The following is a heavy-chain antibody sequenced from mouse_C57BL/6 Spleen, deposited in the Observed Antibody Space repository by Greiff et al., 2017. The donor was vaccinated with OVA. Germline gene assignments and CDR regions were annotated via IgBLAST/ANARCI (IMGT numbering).Heavy chain of an antibody. J-gene: IGHJ4*01. CDR1: GYTFTSYW. D-gene: IGHD1-1*02. Sequence: VKLQQPGAELVMPGASVKLSCKASGYTFTSYWMHWVKQRPGQGLEWIGEIDPSDSYTNYNQKFKGKSTLTVDKSSSTAYMQLSSLTSEDSAVYYCARYYGGMDYWGQGTSVTVSS. CDR3: ARYYGGMDY. CDR2: IDPSDSYT. V-gene: IGHV1-69*01.